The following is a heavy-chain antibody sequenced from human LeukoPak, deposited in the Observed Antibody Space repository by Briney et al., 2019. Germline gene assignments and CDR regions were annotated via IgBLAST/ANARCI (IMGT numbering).Heavy chain of an antibody. CDR3: ARVVLPRVAASAFDY. V-gene: IGHV3-74*01. CDR2: INSDGSST. J-gene: IGHJ4*02. CDR1: GFTFSSYW. Sequence: GGSLRLSCAASGFTFSSYWMHWVRQAPGKGLVWVSRINSDGSSTNYADSVKGRFTISRDNAKNTLYLQMNSLRAEDTAVYYCARVVLPRVAASAFDYWGQGTLVTVSS. D-gene: IGHD2-15*01.